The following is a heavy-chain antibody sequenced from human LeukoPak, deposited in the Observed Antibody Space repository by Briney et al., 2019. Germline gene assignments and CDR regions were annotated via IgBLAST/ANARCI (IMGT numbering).Heavy chain of an antibody. CDR1: GYTFTSYG. V-gene: IGHV1-18*04. CDR2: ISAYNGNT. D-gene: IGHD3-10*01. Sequence: GASVKVSCKASGYTFTSYGISWVRQAPGQGLEWMGWISAYNGNTNYAQKLQGSVTMTTDTSTSTAYMELRSLRSDDTAVYYCARANMVRGVIIRNWFDPWGQGTLVTVSS. CDR3: ARANMVRGVIIRNWFDP. J-gene: IGHJ5*02.